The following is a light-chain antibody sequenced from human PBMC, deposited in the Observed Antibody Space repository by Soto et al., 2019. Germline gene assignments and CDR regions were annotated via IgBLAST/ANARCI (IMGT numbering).Light chain of an antibody. Sequence: EIVLTQSPATLSLSPGERATLSCRASQSVSSYLAWYQQKPGQAPRLLIYDASNRATGIPARFSGSGSGTDFILTITILDPEDFAVYYCHQRSNCPLTFGGGTKVEIK. J-gene: IGKJ4*02. V-gene: IGKV3-11*01. CDR2: DAS. CDR1: QSVSSY. CDR3: HQRSNCPLT.